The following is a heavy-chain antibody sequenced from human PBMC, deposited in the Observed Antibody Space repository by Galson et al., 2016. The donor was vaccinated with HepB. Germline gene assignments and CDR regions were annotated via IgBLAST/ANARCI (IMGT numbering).Heavy chain of an antibody. V-gene: IGHV3-30*18. Sequence: SLRLSCAASGFTFSHYGMHWVRQAPGKGLEWLVFISYDGSYKYYGHSVKDQFTISRDNSKSILYLQMDTLRRDDTAIYYCAKGGTHPGDWGQGTLVTVSS. D-gene: IGHD3-16*01. CDR2: ISYDGSYK. J-gene: IGHJ4*02. CDR1: GFTFSHYG. CDR3: AKGGTHPGD.